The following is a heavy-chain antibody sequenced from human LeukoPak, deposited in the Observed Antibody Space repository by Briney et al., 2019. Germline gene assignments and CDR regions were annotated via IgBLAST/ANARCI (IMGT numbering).Heavy chain of an antibody. D-gene: IGHD6-19*01. V-gene: IGHV6-1*01. CDR1: GDSVSSNSAA. J-gene: IGHJ4*02. CDR3: ARDKMVEQWLVDGYYFDY. CDR2: TYYRSKWYN. Sequence: SQTLSLTCAISGDSVSSNSAAWNWIRQSPSRGLEWLGRTYYRSKWYNDYAVSVKSRITINPDTSKNQFSLQLNSVTPEDTAVYYCARDKMVEQWLVDGYYFDYWGQGTLVTVSS.